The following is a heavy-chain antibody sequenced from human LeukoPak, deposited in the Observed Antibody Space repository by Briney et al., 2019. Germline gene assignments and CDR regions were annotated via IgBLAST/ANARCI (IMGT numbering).Heavy chain of an antibody. CDR3: ARVYRSTLRGYGMDV. CDR2: ISGNNGNT. D-gene: IGHD3-10*01. Sequence: ASVKVSCKASGYTFTNYGISWVRQAPGQGLEWMGWISGNNGNTNYAQKLQGRVTMTTDTSTSTAYMELRSLRSDDTAVYYCARVYRSTLRGYGMDVWGQGTTVTVSS. V-gene: IGHV1-18*01. J-gene: IGHJ6*02. CDR1: GYTFTNYG.